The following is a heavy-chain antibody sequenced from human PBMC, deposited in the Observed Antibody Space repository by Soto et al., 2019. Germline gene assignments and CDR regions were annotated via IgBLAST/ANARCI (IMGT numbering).Heavy chain of an antibody. D-gene: IGHD1-1*01. CDR2: ISAYNANT. CDR1: GYTFTSYS. V-gene: IGHV1-18*04. J-gene: IGHJ5*02. CDR3: ARIQYTGFDP. Sequence: QVQLVQSGAEVKKPGASVKVSCKTSGYTFTSYSITWVRQAPGQGLEWMGRISAYNANTHYAQTLQGRVTMTTDTSTSTAYMELRSLRSDDTAVYYCARIQYTGFDPWGQGTLVTVSS.